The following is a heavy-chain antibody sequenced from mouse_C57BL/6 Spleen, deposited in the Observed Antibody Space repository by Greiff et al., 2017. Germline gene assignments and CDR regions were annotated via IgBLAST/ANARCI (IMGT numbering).Heavy chain of an antibody. J-gene: IGHJ1*03. Sequence: EVKLVESGGGLVKPGGSLKLSCAASGFTFSDYGMHWVRQAPEKGLEWVAYISSGSSTIYYADTVKGRFTIYRDNAKNTLFLQMTNLRSEDTTMYYCARDVWEGYFDVWGTGTTVTVSS. CDR1: GFTFSDYG. V-gene: IGHV5-17*01. D-gene: IGHD4-1*01. CDR2: ISSGSSTI. CDR3: ARDVWEGYFDV.